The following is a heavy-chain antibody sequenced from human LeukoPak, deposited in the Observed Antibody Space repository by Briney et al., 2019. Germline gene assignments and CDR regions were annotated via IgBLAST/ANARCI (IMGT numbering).Heavy chain of an antibody. CDR3: ARLVTVAGTTLDV. CDR2: IYYSGST. Sequence: SETLSLTCTVSGGSISSSSYYWGWIRQPPGKGLEWIGSIYYSGSTYYNPSLKSRVTISVDTSKNQFSLKLSPVTAADTAVYYCARLVTVAGTTLDVWGQGTTVTVSS. V-gene: IGHV4-39*01. D-gene: IGHD6-19*01. J-gene: IGHJ6*02. CDR1: GGSISSSSYY.